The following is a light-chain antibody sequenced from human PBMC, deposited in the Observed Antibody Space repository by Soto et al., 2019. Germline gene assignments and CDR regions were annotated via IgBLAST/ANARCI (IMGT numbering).Light chain of an antibody. CDR2: DVS. V-gene: IGLV2-14*01. CDR1: SSDVGGYNY. CDR3: SSYTRSSTLDV. J-gene: IGLJ1*01. Sequence: QSALTQPASVSGSPGQSITISCTGTSSDVGGYNYVSWYQQHPGKAPKLMIYDVSNRPSGVSNRFSGSKSGNTASLTISGLQPEDEADYYCSSYTRSSTLDVFGTGTKLTVL.